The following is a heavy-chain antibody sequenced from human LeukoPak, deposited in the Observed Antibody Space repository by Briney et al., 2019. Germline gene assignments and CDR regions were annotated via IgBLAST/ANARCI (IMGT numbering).Heavy chain of an antibody. D-gene: IGHD3-22*01. CDR1: GGSISSGGYS. V-gene: IGHV4-30-2*01. Sequence: SETLSLTCAVSGGSISSGGYSWSWIGQPPGTGLEWIGYIYHSGSTYYNPSLKSRVTISVDRSKNQFSLKLSSVTAADTAVYYCARVRGLGYYDSSGYLDYWGQGTLVTVSS. CDR3: ARVRGLGYYDSSGYLDY. J-gene: IGHJ4*02. CDR2: IYHSGST.